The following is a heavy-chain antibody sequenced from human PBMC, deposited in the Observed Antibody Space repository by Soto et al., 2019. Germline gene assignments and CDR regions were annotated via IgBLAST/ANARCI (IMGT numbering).Heavy chain of an antibody. D-gene: IGHD1-26*01. Sequence: QVQLVQAGAEVKKPGSSVKVSCKASGGTFSSYAISWVRQAPGQGLEWMGGIIPIFGTANYAQKFQGRVTITADESTSTAYMELSSLRSEDTAVYYCASNKYSGSYYPYGDYWGQGTLVTVSS. CDR1: GGTFSSYA. CDR2: IIPIFGTA. CDR3: ASNKYSGSYYPYGDY. J-gene: IGHJ4*02. V-gene: IGHV1-69*12.